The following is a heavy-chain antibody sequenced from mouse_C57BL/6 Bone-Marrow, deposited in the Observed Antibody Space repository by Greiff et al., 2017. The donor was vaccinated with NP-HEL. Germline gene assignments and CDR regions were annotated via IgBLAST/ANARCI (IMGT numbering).Heavy chain of an antibody. CDR3: ARDRWTTVVAGYWYFDV. V-gene: IGHV5-4*01. D-gene: IGHD1-1*01. CDR2: ISDGGSYT. CDR1: GFTFSSYA. Sequence: EVQLVESGGGLVKPGGSLKLSCAASGFTFSSYAMSWVRQTPEKRLEWVATISDGGSYTYYPDNVKGRFTISRDNAKNNLYLQMSHLKSEDTAMYYCARDRWTTVVAGYWYFDVWGTGTTVTVSS. J-gene: IGHJ1*03.